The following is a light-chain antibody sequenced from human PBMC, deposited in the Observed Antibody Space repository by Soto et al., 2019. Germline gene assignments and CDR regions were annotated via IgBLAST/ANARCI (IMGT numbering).Light chain of an antibody. CDR2: GAS. Sequence: EIVMTQSPATLSVSPGERATLSCRASQRVSSNLAWYQQKPGQAPRLLIYGASTRATGIPARFSGSGSGTEVTRTISSRQSEDCAVYYCQQYNNWPPVTFGQGTKLEIK. CDR3: QQYNNWPPVT. V-gene: IGKV3-15*01. J-gene: IGKJ2*01. CDR1: QRVSSN.